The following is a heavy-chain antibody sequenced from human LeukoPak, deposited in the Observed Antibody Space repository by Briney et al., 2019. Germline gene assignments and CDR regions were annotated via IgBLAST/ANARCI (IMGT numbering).Heavy chain of an antibody. CDR3: ARDTYDSSGYYAHLDY. D-gene: IGHD3-22*01. Sequence: GGSLRLSCAASGFTVSSNYMSWVRQAPGKGLEWVSVIYSGGSTYYADSVKGRFTISRDNSKNTLYLQMNSLRAEDTAVYYCARDTYDSSGYYAHLDYWGQGTLVTVSS. CDR1: GFTVSSNY. CDR2: IYSGGST. V-gene: IGHV3-66*01. J-gene: IGHJ4*02.